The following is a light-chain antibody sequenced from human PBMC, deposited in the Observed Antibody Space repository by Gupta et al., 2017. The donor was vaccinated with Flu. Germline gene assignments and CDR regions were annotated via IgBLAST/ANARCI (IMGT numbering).Light chain of an antibody. CDR1: SCDVLACNH. CDR3: GSYCAVGV. J-gene: IGLJ2*01. CDR2: DVS. Sequence: CTVSSCDVLACNHISWYQQHPGKAPKLIIYDVSNRPSGVSTRFSGSKSGNPAFLTIPGLPAEDEADSYFGSYCAVGVFGGGPKVTVL. V-gene: IGLV2-14*03.